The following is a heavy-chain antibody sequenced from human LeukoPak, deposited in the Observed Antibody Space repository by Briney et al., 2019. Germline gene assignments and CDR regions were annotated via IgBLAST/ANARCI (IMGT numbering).Heavy chain of an antibody. D-gene: IGHD3-9*01. CDR3: ARVGAYYDILTGYPKFDP. CDR1: GGSISGYY. J-gene: IGHJ5*02. V-gene: IGHV4-59*01. CDR2: IYYSGGT. Sequence: PSETLSLTCTVSGGSISGYYWTWIRQPPGKGLEWIGYIYYSGGTNYNPSLKSRVTISVDTSKNQFSLKLSSVTAADTAVYYCARVGAYYDILTGYPKFDPWGQGTLVTVSS.